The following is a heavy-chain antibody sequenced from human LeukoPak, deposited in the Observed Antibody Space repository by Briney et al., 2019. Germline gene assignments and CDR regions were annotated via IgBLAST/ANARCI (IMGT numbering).Heavy chain of an antibody. CDR1: GGSISSYY. J-gene: IGHJ3*02. V-gene: IGHV4-59*12. CDR3: ARVEGVSGDAFDI. D-gene: IGHD1-26*01. CDR2: IYYSGST. Sequence: SETLSLTCTVSGGSISSYYWSWIRQPPGKGLEWIGYIYYSGSTNYNPSLKSRVTISVDTSKNQFSLKLSSVTAADTAVYYCARVEGVSGDAFDIWGQGTMVTVSS.